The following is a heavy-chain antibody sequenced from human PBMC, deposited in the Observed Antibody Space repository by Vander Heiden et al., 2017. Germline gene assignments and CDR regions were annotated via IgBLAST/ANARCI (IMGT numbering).Heavy chain of an antibody. CDR3: ARDPNILYYYDSSGYLT. D-gene: IGHD3-22*01. CDR1: GFTFSSYG. V-gene: IGHV3-33*01. CDR2: IWYDGSNK. Sequence: QVQLVESGGAVVQPGRSLRLSCAASGFTFSSYGMHWVRQAPGKGLEWVAVIWYDGSNKYYADSVKGRFTISRDNSKNTLYLQMNSLRAEDTAVYYCARDPNILYYYDSSGYLTWGQGTLVTVSS. J-gene: IGHJ5*02.